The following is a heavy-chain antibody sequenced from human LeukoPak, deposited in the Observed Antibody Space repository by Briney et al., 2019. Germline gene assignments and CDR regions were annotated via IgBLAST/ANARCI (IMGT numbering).Heavy chain of an antibody. CDR2: IYSGGST. J-gene: IGHJ3*02. D-gene: IGHD2-2*01. CDR3: ARDSPLGYCSSTSCFDI. CDR1: GFTVSSNY. Sequence: GGSLRLSCAASGFTVSSNYMGWVRQAPGKGLEWVSGIYSGGSTYYADSVKGRFTISRDNSKNTLYLQMNSLRAEDTAVYYCARDSPLGYCSSTSCFDIWGQGTMVTVSS. V-gene: IGHV3-53*01.